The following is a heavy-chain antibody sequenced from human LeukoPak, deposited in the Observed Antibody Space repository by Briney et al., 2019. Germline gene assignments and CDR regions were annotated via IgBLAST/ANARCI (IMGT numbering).Heavy chain of an antibody. V-gene: IGHV3-33*08. CDR1: GFTFSSYA. Sequence: GGSLRLSCAASGFTFSSYAMSWVRQAPAKGLEWVAFLWYVGGNEYYADSVKGRFTISRDNSKNTLFLQMNSLRAEDTAVYYCARDAGSRDPFDYWGQGTLVSVSS. CDR3: ARDAGSRDPFDY. J-gene: IGHJ4*02. CDR2: LWYVGGNE. D-gene: IGHD1-26*01.